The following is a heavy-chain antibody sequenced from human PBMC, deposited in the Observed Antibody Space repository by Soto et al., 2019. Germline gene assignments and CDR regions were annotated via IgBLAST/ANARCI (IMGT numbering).Heavy chain of an antibody. CDR2: INPSGGST. V-gene: IGHV1-46*03. CDR1: GYTFTSYY. J-gene: IGHJ2*01. Sequence: QVQLVQSGAEVKKPGASVKVSCKASGYTFTSYYMHWVRQAPGQGLEWMGIINPSGGSTSYAQKFQGRVTMTRNTSTSTVYMELSSMRSEDTAVYYCARAQQILYFDLWGRGTLVTVYS. CDR3: ARAQQILYFDL.